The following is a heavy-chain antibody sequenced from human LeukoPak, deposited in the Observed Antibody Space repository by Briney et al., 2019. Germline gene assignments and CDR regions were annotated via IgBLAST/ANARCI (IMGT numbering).Heavy chain of an antibody. CDR3: ARVTMRDGYFDY. J-gene: IGHJ4*02. D-gene: IGHD5-24*01. CDR1: GFTVSRNY. Sequence: GGSLRLSCAASGFTVSRNYMSWVRQAPGKGLEWVSIIYSGGSTYYADSMKGRFTISRDNSNNTLYLQMNSLRAEDTAVYYCARVTMRDGYFDYWGQGTLVTVSS. CDR2: IYSGGST. V-gene: IGHV3-53*01.